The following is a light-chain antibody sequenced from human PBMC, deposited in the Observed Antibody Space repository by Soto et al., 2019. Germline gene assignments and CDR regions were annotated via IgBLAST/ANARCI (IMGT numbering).Light chain of an antibody. Sequence: QSALTQPPSASGTPGQRVTISCSGSRSSVGSNTVNWYQHLPGTAPKLLIYSNNHRPSGVPDRFSASKAGASASLAISGLQSEDEGDYYCAAWDASLGGFYVFGSGTKVTAL. J-gene: IGLJ1*01. CDR3: AAWDASLGGFYV. CDR1: RSSVGSNT. CDR2: SNN. V-gene: IGLV1-44*01.